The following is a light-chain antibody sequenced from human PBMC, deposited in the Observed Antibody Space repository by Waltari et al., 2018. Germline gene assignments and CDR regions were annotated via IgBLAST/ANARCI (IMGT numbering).Light chain of an antibody. Sequence: EIVLTQSPGTLSLSPGERATLSCRASQSVGTSLAWYQQKRGQAPRLLIYGTFSRATGIPDRFSGSGSGTDFSLTISRLEPEDYAVYYCQHYVRLPATFGQGTKVEI. CDR1: QSVGTS. V-gene: IGKV3-20*01. CDR2: GTF. J-gene: IGKJ1*01. CDR3: QHYVRLPAT.